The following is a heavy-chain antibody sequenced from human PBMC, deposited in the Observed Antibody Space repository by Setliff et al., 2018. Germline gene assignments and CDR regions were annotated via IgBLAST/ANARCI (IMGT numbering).Heavy chain of an antibody. J-gene: IGHJ4*02. D-gene: IGHD6-19*01. V-gene: IGHV3-33*08. CDR3: VTDPPFSGWSFDS. CDR2: IWFDGSNK. Sequence: GGSLRLSCLASGFTFSTYRMHWVRQAPGKGLEWVAFIWFDGSNKYYAASVTGRFTVSRDNSKNTLYLQMNSLRVEDTAVYYCVTDPPFSGWSFDSWGQGTLVTVSS. CDR1: GFTFSTYR.